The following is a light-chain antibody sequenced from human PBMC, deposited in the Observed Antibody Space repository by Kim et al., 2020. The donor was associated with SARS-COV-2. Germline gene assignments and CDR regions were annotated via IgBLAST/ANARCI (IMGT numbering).Light chain of an antibody. CDR2: YNS. Sequence: APGETATITCAGDNIEDKSGHWYQQRPGQAPLLVIYYNSDRPSGIPERLSGSNSGNTATLTISRVEAGDEADYYCQVWGKTTAHSVFGGGTRLTVL. CDR1: NIEDKS. J-gene: IGLJ3*02. V-gene: IGLV3-21*04. CDR3: QVWGKTTAHSV.